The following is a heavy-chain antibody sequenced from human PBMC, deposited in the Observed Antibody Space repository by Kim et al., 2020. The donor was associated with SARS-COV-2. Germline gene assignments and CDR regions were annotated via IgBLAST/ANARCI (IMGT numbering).Heavy chain of an antibody. Sequence: GGSLRLSCAASGFTFSSYSMNWVRQAPGKGLEWVSSISSSSSYIYYADSVKGRFTISRDNAKNSLYLQMNSLRAEDTAVYYCARVPETEVLGVIMAYYYYYGMDVWGQGTTVTVSS. CDR2: ISSSSSYI. V-gene: IGHV3-21*01. CDR1: GFTFSSYS. J-gene: IGHJ6*02. D-gene: IGHD3-10*01. CDR3: ARVPETEVLGVIMAYYYYYGMDV.